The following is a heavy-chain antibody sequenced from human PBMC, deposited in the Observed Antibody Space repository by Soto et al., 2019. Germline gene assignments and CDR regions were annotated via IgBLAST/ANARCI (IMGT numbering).Heavy chain of an antibody. J-gene: IGHJ5*01. Sequence: SPTLSLPCAISGDSVSSKSATWNWIRQSPSRGLEWLGRTYYRSKWSTDYAVSVNNRITINPDTSKNQFSLQLNSVTPEDTAMYYCTRALSGSYDSWGQGTLVTVSS. CDR2: TYYRSKWST. V-gene: IGHV6-1*01. CDR1: GDSVSSKSAT. CDR3: TRALSGSYDS. D-gene: IGHD1-26*01.